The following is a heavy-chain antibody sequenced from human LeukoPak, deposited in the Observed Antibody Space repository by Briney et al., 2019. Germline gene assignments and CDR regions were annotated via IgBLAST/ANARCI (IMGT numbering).Heavy chain of an antibody. V-gene: IGHV4-39*01. CDR3: ARLGLDYDSTGYYWVY. D-gene: IGHD3-22*01. Sequence: SETLSLTCTVSGVSISSSSYYWGWIRQPPGKGLEWIGSIYYSGSTYYHPSLKSRVTISVDTSKNQFSLKLSSVTAAGTAVYYCARLGLDYDSTGYYWVYWGQGALVTVSS. CDR2: IYYSGST. CDR1: GVSISSSSYY. J-gene: IGHJ4*02.